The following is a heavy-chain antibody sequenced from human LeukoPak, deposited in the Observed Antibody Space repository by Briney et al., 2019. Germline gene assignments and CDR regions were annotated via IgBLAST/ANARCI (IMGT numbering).Heavy chain of an antibody. V-gene: IGHV4-59*01. J-gene: IGHJ5*02. D-gene: IGHD3-10*01. CDR3: ARDVRLGSGINWFDP. CDR1: GGSISSYY. Sequence: SETLSLTCTVSGGSISSYYWSWIRQPPGKGLEWIGYIYYSGSTNYNPSLKSRVTISVDTSKNQFSLKLSSVTAADTAVYYCARDVRLGSGINWFDPWGQGTLVTVSS. CDR2: IYYSGST.